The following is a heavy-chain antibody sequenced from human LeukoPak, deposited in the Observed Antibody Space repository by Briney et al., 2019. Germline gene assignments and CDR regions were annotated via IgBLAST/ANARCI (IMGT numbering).Heavy chain of an antibody. CDR2: IYHSGST. CDR1: GGSISSGGYS. J-gene: IGHJ5*02. D-gene: IGHD1-26*01. CDR3: ARERSGTYWFDP. Sequence: PSQTLSLTCAVSGGSISSGGYSWSWIRQPPGKGLEWIGYIYHSGSTYYNPSLKSRVTISVDRSKNQFSLKLSSVTAADTAVYYCARERSGTYWFDPWGQGTLVTVSS. V-gene: IGHV4-30-2*01.